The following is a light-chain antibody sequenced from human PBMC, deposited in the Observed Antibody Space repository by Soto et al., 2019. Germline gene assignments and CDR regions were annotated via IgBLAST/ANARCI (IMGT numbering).Light chain of an antibody. CDR1: SNDVGRYNY. CDR2: EVT. CDR3: SSYLPSNYSV. V-gene: IGLV2-8*01. Sequence: SVRTQAPSACGSRGQSVSVSCTGNSNDVGRYNYVSWYQQHPGKAPKLIIYEVTKRPSGVPDRFSGSKSGNTASLTVSGLRAEDEADYYCSSYLPSNYSVFGTGTKVTVL. J-gene: IGLJ1*01.